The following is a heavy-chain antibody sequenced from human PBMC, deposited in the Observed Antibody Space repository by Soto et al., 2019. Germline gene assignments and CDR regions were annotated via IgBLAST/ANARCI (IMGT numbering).Heavy chain of an antibody. CDR2: IYPGDSDT. CDR3: ASLGHTGEGYYYYYGMDV. Sequence: PGESLKISCKGSGYSFTSYWIGWVRQMPGKGLEWMGIIYPGDSDTRYSPSFQGQVTISADNSISTAYLQWSSLKASDTAMYYCASLGHTGEGYYYYYGMDVWGQGTTVTVSS. D-gene: IGHD3-16*01. CDR1: GYSFTSYW. J-gene: IGHJ6*02. V-gene: IGHV5-51*01.